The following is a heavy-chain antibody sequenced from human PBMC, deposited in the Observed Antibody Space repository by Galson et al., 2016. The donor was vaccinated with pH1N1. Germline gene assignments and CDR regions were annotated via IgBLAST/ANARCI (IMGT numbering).Heavy chain of an antibody. J-gene: IGHJ6*02. CDR2: VSSTSTYT. V-gene: IGHV3-11*06. CDR1: GFTFSDYH. CDR3: ARDESSDFWSGLYGTDV. Sequence: SLRLSCAASGFTFSDYHMSWIRQAPGKGLEWISYVSSTSTYTKYADSVEGRFTISRDNAKNSLYLQMSSLRAEDTAVYYCARDESSDFWSGLYGTDVWGLGTTVTVSS. D-gene: IGHD3-3*01.